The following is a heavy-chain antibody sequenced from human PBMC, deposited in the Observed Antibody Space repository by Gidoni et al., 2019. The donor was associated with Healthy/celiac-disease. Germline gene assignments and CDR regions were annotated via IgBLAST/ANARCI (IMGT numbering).Heavy chain of an antibody. CDR1: GDSVSSNSAA. CDR3: ARERAVAGTSARLTFDY. Sequence: QVQLQQSGPGLVKPSQPLSLTCSLSGDSVSSNSAAWNWIRQSPSRGREWLGRTYYRSKWYNDYAVSVKSRITINPDTSKNQFSLQLNSVTPEDTAVYYCARERAVAGTSARLTFDYWGQGTLVTVSS. CDR2: TYYRSKWYN. D-gene: IGHD6-19*01. V-gene: IGHV6-1*01. J-gene: IGHJ4*02.